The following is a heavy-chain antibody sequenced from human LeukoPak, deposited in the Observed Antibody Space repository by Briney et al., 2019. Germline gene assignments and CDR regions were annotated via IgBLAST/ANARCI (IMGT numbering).Heavy chain of an antibody. J-gene: IGHJ5*02. CDR3: ARDPTPVGMATGFDP. CDR2: IIPIFGTA. D-gene: IGHD5-24*01. Sequence: ASVKVSCKASGGTFSSYAISWVRQAPGQGLEWMGGIIPIFGTANYAQKFQGRVTITADESTSTAYMELSSLRSEDTAVYYCARDPTPVGMATGFDPWGQGTLVTVSS. V-gene: IGHV1-69*01. CDR1: GGTFSSYA.